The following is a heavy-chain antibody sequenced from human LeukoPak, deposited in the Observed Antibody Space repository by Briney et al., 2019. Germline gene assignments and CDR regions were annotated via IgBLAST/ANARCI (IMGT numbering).Heavy chain of an antibody. V-gene: IGHV3-7*01. CDR2: IKQDGSEK. D-gene: IGHD3-10*01. Sequence: GGSLRLSCAASGFTFSSYWMSWVRQAQGKGLEWVANIKQDGSEKYYVDSVKGRFTISRDNAKNSLYLQMNSLRAEDTAVYYCAREPNHYYGSGSYYKGTDYWGQGTLVTVSS. CDR1: GFTFSSYW. J-gene: IGHJ4*02. CDR3: AREPNHYYGSGSYYKGTDY.